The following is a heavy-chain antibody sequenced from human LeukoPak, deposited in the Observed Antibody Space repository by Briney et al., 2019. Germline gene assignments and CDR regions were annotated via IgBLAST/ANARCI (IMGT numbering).Heavy chain of an antibody. V-gene: IGHV3-30-3*01. CDR1: GFTFSSYA. Sequence: GGSLRLSCAASGFTFSSYAMRWVRQAPGKGLEWVAVVSYDGSNKFYADSVKGRFTISRDNSKNTLYLEMNSLRTEDTAVYYCARRIAVPGTANYYYYGMDVWGQGTTVTVSS. J-gene: IGHJ6*02. CDR2: VSYDGSNK. CDR3: ARRIAVPGTANYYYYGMDV. D-gene: IGHD6-19*01.